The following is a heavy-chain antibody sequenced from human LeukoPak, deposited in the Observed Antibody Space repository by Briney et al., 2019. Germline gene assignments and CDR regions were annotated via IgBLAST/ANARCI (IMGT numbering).Heavy chain of an antibody. CDR1: GGSISSYY. CDR3: ARHNFDSSSSGESFDY. CDR2: IYYSGST. V-gene: IGHV4-59*08. D-gene: IGHD6-6*01. J-gene: IGHJ4*02. Sequence: PSETLSLTCTVSGGSISSYYWSWIRQPPGKGLEWIGYIYYSGSTNYNPSLKSRVTISVDTSKNQFSLKLSSVTAADTAVYYCARHNFDSSSSGESFDYWGQGTLVTVSS.